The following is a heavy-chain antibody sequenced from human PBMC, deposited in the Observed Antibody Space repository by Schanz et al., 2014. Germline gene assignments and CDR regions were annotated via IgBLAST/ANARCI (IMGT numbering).Heavy chain of an antibody. V-gene: IGHV3-66*01. CDR1: GFTVSNNL. D-gene: IGHD1-26*01. CDR2: IYSGGST. Sequence: EVQLVESGGGLVQPGGSLRLSCAASGFTVSNNLMRWVRQAPGKGLEWVSIIYSGGSTFYADSVKGRFTISRDNSKNTLYLQMSSLRVEDTGLYFCARDPVEGAPTPYYFDSWGPGTLVTVSS. CDR3: ARDPVEGAPTPYYFDS. J-gene: IGHJ4*02.